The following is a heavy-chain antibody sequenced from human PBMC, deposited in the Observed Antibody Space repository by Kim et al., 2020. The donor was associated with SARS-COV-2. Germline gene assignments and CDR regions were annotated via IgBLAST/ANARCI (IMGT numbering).Heavy chain of an antibody. V-gene: IGHV5-51*01. CDR2: DT. J-gene: IGHJ4*02. D-gene: IGHD5-18*01. Sequence: DTRYSPSFQGQVTFSADKSINTAYLQWSSLRASDTAIYYCARRGYSYGHDFWGQGTLVTVSS. CDR3: ARRGYSYGHDF.